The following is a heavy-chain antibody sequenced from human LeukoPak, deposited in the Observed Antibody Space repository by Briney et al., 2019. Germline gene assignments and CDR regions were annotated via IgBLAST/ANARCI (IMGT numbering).Heavy chain of an antibody. D-gene: IGHD6-13*01. Sequence: PGGSLRLSCAVSGSIGIDGYMSWVRQAPGKGLEWVSYISSSGSTIYYADSVKGRFTISRDNAKNSLYLQMNSLRAEDTAVYYCAREKADLAAAGYFDYWGQGTLVTVSS. V-gene: IGHV3-11*01. CDR3: AREKADLAAAGYFDY. CDR2: ISSSGSTI. J-gene: IGHJ4*02. CDR1: GSIGIDGY.